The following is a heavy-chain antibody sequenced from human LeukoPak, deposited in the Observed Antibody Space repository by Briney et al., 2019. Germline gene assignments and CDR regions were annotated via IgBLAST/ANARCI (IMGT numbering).Heavy chain of an antibody. CDR1: GFTVSSNY. CDR3: ARGGGDYNPFDY. V-gene: IGHV3-53*04. J-gene: IGHJ4*02. D-gene: IGHD4-17*01. CDR2: MYSGGST. Sequence: GGSLRLSCVVSGFTVSSNYMSWVRQAPGKGLEWVSVMYSGGSTNYADSVKGRFTISRHNSKNTLYLEINSLRPDDTAVYYCARGGGDYNPFDYWGQGTLVTVSS.